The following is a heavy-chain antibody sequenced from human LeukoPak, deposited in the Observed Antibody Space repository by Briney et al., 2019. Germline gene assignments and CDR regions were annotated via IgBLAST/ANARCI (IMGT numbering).Heavy chain of an antibody. CDR1: GYTFTGYY. Sequence: ASVKVSCKASGYTFTGYYMHWVRQAPGQGLEWMGWINPNSGGTNYAQKFQGRVTMTRDTPISTAYMELSRLRSDDTAVYYCAREGPYCGGDCSQDLNFDYWGQGTLVTVSS. CDR2: INPNSGGT. J-gene: IGHJ4*02. D-gene: IGHD2-21*02. CDR3: AREGPYCGGDCSQDLNFDY. V-gene: IGHV1-2*02.